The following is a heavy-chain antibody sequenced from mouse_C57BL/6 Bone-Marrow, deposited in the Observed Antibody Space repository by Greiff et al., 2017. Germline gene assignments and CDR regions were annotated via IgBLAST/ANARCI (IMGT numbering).Heavy chain of an antibody. D-gene: IGHD1-1*01. CDR2: ISGGGGNT. CDR3: SRQVTTVLATKYFDV. J-gene: IGHJ1*03. V-gene: IGHV5-9*01. Sequence: EVKLVESGGGLVKPGGSLKLSCAASGFTFSGYTMSWVRQTPGKRLQWVAAISGGGGNTYYQDSGKGRFTISRDNDKNILYLQISSLRSEDTALYYCSRQVTTVLATKYFDVWGTGTTVTVSS. CDR1: GFTFSGYT.